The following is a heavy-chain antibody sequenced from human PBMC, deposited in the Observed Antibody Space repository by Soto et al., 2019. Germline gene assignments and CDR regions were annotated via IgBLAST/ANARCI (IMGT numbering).Heavy chain of an antibody. D-gene: IGHD2-8*02. CDR2: VYYTGTT. Sequence: QLHLQESGPRLLKPSETLSLTCTVSGVSITSTTHYWAWIRQPPGKRLEWIGSVYYTGTTYSAASHTSRLTMSVDTSKNQFSLTVNSVTAADTALYYCARLSYCFTDGCIFDSWGQGILVTVSS. CDR1: GVSITSTTHY. J-gene: IGHJ4*02. CDR3: ARLSYCFTDGCIFDS. V-gene: IGHV4-39*01.